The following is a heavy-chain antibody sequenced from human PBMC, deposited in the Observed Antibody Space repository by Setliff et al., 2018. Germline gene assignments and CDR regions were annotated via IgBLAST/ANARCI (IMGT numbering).Heavy chain of an antibody. CDR3: LRLVRYCTKIACQATSGDEV. CDR1: GYTLSNSI. V-gene: IGHV1-18*01. J-gene: IGHJ4*02. Sequence: ASVKVSCKASGYTLSNSILSWVRQAPGQGLEWVGWISAYNGKTYFAQKFQDRITLTTHTSTNMGYLELRDLRSDDTAVYYCLRLVRYCTKIACQATSGDEVWGLGTLVTVSS. CDR2: ISAYNGKT. D-gene: IGHD2-8*01.